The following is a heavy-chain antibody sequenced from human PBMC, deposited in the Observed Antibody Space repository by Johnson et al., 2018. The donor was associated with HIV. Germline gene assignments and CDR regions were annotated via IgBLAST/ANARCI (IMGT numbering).Heavy chain of an antibody. CDR2: ISVSGGST. CDR1: GFTFSSYA. Sequence: VQLVESGGGVVRPGGSLRLSCAASGFTFSSYAMSWVRQAPGKGLEWVSGISVSGGSTYYADSVKGRFTISRDNSKNTLYLQMHSLRSEDTAVYYCARDRAILAARPAGAFDVWGPGTMVTVSS. CDR3: ARDRAILAARPAGAFDV. V-gene: IGHV3-23*04. J-gene: IGHJ3*01. D-gene: IGHD6-6*01.